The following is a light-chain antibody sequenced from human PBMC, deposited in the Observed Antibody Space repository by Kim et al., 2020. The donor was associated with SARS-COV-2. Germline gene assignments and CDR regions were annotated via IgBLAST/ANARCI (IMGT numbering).Light chain of an antibody. CDR2: YDS. V-gene: IGLV3-21*04. CDR1: DVESES. Sequence: TERVTCTGKDVESESRYSYWYKQSQAPVLVLVYDSDRHWAIGMRFCCSGSGNATTLTISMVEAEDEADYYCQWWDSGSGHWVFGGGTQLTVL. J-gene: IGLJ3*02. CDR3: QWWDSGSGHWV.